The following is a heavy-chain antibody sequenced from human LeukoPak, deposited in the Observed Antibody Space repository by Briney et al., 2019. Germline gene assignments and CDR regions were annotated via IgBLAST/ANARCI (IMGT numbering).Heavy chain of an antibody. CDR2: IIAIFGRA. Sequence: GASVKLSCEASGVTFSSYAISWVRQAPGKGLEWVGAIIAIFGRANYAQNLKGRVTITRDESTSTAYMELSSLRREDTAVYYYASSPLGELSLFEDYFDYWGQGTLVTVSS. CDR3: ASSPLGELSLFEDYFDY. CDR1: GVTFSSYA. J-gene: IGHJ4*02. D-gene: IGHD3-16*02. V-gene: IGHV1-69*05.